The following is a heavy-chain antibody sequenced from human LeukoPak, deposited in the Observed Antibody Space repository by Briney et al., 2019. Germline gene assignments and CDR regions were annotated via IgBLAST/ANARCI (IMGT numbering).Heavy chain of an antibody. CDR2: IKQDGSET. CDR3: ARDPWCSSNGCAYGAFDI. J-gene: IGHJ3*02. V-gene: IGHV3-7*01. D-gene: IGHD6-13*01. Sequence: PGGSLRLSCAASGFTFNTYYMSWVRQAPGKGLEWVANIKQDGSETHYVDSVKGRFTISRDNAKNSLHLQMNSLSPEDTAVYYCARDPWCSSNGCAYGAFDIWGQGTMVTVSS. CDR1: GFTFNTYY.